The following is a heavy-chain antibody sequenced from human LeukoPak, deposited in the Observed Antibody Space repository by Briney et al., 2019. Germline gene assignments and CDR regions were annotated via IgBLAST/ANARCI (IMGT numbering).Heavy chain of an antibody. V-gene: IGHV3-7*01. CDR1: GFTFSNYW. Sequence: GGSLRLSCAASGFTFSNYWMSWVRQAPGKGLEWVANIKQDGSEKYYVDSVKGRFTISRDNAKNSLYLQMNSLRAEDTAVYYCARMEVTDIPTSNDAFDIWGQGTMVTVSS. CDR3: ARMEVTDIPTSNDAFDI. J-gene: IGHJ3*02. D-gene: IGHD2-2*01. CDR2: IKQDGSEK.